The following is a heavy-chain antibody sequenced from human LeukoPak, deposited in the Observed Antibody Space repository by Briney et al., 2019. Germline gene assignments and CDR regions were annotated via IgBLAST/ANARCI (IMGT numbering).Heavy chain of an antibody. CDR1: GYTFTSYD. D-gene: IGHD3-22*01. CDR3: ARGRGIRNYYDSSGYQTYYNYYGMDV. J-gene: IGHJ6*02. CDR2: MNPNSGNT. V-gene: IGHV1-8*01. Sequence: GASVKVSCKASGYTFTSYDINWVRQATGQGLEWMGWMNPNSGNTGYAQKFQGRVTMTRNTSISTAYMELSSLRSEDTAVYYCARGRGIRNYYDSSGYQTYYNYYGMDVWGQGTTVTVSS.